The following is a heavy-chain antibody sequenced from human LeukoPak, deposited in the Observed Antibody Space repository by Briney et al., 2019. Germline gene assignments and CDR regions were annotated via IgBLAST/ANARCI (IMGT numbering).Heavy chain of an antibody. CDR1: GFTFSSSW. V-gene: IGHV3-74*01. Sequence: GGSLRLSCAASGFTFSSSWMFWVRQAPGKGLLWVSRINFDGSSTSYADTVKGRYTISRDNAESTLYLQMNSLRAEDTAVYYCARGPMVRGAYGMDVWGQGTTVTVSS. D-gene: IGHD3-10*01. CDR3: ARGPMVRGAYGMDV. J-gene: IGHJ6*02. CDR2: INFDGSST.